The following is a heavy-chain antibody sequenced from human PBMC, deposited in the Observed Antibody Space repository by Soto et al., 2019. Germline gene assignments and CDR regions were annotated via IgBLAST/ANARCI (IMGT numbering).Heavy chain of an antibody. CDR3: ARDPYDSSGYYSDAFDI. D-gene: IGHD3-22*01. CDR1: GGSISSYY. V-gene: IGHV4-4*07. J-gene: IGHJ3*02. Sequence: PSETLSLTCTASGGSISSYYWSWIRQPAGKGLEWIGRIYTSGSTNYNPSLKSRVTMSVDTSKNQFSLKLSSVTAADTAVYYCARDPYDSSGYYSDAFDIWGQGTMVTVS. CDR2: IYTSGST.